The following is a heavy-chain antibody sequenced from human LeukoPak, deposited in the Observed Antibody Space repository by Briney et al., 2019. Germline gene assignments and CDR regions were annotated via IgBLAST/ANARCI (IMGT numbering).Heavy chain of an antibody. V-gene: IGHV4-34*01. J-gene: IGHJ4*02. CDR2: INHSGST. D-gene: IGHD3-22*01. Sequence: KTSETLSLTCAVYGGSFSGYYWSWIRQPPGKGLEWIGEINHSGSTNYNPSLKSRVIISVDTSKNQFSLKLSSVTAADTAVYYCAGRFYDSSGYYIDYWGQGTLVTVSS. CDR3: AGRFYDSSGYYIDY. CDR1: GGSFSGYY.